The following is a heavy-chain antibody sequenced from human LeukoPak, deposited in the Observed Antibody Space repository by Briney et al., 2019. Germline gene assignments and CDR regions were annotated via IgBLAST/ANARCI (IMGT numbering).Heavy chain of an antibody. J-gene: IGHJ6*02. CDR2: IYYSGST. D-gene: IGHD3-10*01. CDR3: ARQLRGFGELLSNYYYGMDV. CDR1: GGSISSYY. Sequence: SETLSLTCTVSGGSISSYYWSWIRQPPGRRLDWIGYIYYSGSTNYNPSLKSRVTISVDTSKNQFSLKLSSVTAADTAVYYCARQLRGFGELLSNYYYGMDVWGQGTTVTVSS. V-gene: IGHV4-59*08.